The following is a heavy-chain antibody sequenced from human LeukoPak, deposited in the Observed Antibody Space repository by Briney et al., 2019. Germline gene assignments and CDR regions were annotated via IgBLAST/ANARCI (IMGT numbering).Heavy chain of an antibody. J-gene: IGHJ4*02. CDR2: INPNSGGT. Sequence: TSVSVSCTPSGYTFTGYYMHWVRQAPGQGLEGMGWINPNSGGTNYAQKFPGRVTITTDTSLSTAYMDLSRLRSYDTAVSYRARYACLPHWGQGTLVTVSS. CDR3: ARYACLPH. CDR1: GYTFTGYY. V-gene: IGHV1-2*02. D-gene: IGHD2-8*01.